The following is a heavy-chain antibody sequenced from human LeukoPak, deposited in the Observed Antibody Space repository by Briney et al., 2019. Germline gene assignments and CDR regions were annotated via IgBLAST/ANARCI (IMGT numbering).Heavy chain of an antibody. V-gene: IGHV3-74*01. CDR1: GFTFRRYT. D-gene: IGHD3-10*01. J-gene: IGHJ4*02. Sequence: GGSLRLSCAASGFTFRRYTMHWVRQDPGKGLVWVSFINPDGSTTNYADSVKSRFTISRDNAKNALYLQMNSLRAEDTAVYYCAKDLHYGSADYWGQGTLVTVSS. CDR3: AKDLHYGSADY. CDR2: INPDGSTT.